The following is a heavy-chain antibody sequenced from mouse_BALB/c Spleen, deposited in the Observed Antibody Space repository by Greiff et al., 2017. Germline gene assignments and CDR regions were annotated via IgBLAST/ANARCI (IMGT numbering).Heavy chain of an antibody. CDR1: GYSFTGYF. D-gene: IGHD1-1*01. J-gene: IGHJ4*01. Sequence: VQLQQSGPELVKPGASVKISCKASGYSFTGYFMNWVMQSHGKSLEWIGRINPYNGDTFYNQKFKGKATLTVDKSSSTAHMELRSLASEDSAVYYCARSDYYGSFYAMDYWGQGTSVTVSA. CDR3: ARSDYYGSFYAMDY. V-gene: IGHV1-20*02. CDR2: INPYNGDT.